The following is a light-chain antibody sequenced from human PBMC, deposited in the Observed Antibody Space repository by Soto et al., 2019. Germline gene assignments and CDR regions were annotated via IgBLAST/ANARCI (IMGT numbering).Light chain of an antibody. Sequence: DIPMTQSPNSLSVSVGDRVTITCRASQSIVTYLNWYQQKPGKAPNLLVYAASSLQSGVPSRFSGSGSGTDFTLTISTLQPEDFATYYCQQSSSGPPFTFGPGTKVDIK. CDR1: QSIVTY. CDR2: AAS. V-gene: IGKV1-39*01. J-gene: IGKJ3*01. CDR3: QQSSSGPPFT.